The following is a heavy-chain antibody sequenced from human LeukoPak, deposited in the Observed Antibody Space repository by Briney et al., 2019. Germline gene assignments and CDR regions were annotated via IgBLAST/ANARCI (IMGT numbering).Heavy chain of an antibody. J-gene: IGHJ4*02. CDR1: GYSISSSNW. Sequence: SETLSLTCAVSGYSISSSNWWGWIREPPGKGLEWIGYIYYSGSTYYNPSLKSRVTMSVDTSKNQFSLKLSSVTAVDTAVYYCARTTSDYYDSSGYPSLFDYWGQGTLVTVSS. CDR3: ARTTSDYYDSSGYPSLFDY. D-gene: IGHD3-22*01. CDR2: IYYSGST. V-gene: IGHV4-28*01.